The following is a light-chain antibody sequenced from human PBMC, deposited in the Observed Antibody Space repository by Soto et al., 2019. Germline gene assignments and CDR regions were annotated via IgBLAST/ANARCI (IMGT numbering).Light chain of an antibody. Sequence: DIQMTQSPSTLSASLGDTVTITCRASQSINKWLAWYQQKPGKAPTLLIYDVSIRATGVPARFSGTGSETDFTLTISGLQSEDSEVYFCQQYNNWPFSFGQGTRLEIK. J-gene: IGKJ5*01. CDR2: DVS. V-gene: IGKV1-5*01. CDR3: QQYNNWPFS. CDR1: QSINKW.